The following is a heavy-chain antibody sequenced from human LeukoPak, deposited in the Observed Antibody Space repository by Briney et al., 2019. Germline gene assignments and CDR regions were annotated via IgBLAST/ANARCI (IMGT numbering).Heavy chain of an antibody. CDR3: ATGLYYYGSGSYYIDY. D-gene: IGHD3-10*01. Sequence: ASVKVSCKVSGYTLTELSMHWVRQAPGKGLEWMGGFDPEDGETIYAQKFQGRVTMTEDTSTDTAYMELSSLRSEDTAVYYCATGLYYYGSGSYYIDYWGPGTLVTVSS. CDR2: FDPEDGET. J-gene: IGHJ4*02. V-gene: IGHV1-24*01. CDR1: GYTLTELS.